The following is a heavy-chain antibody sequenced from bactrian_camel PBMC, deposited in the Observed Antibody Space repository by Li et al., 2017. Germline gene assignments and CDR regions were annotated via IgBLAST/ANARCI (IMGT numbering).Heavy chain of an antibody. CDR3: AADWQKLQPYRGHICNWYGGNYDN. J-gene: IGHJ4*01. V-gene: IGHV3S53*01. Sequence: HVQLVESGGGSVQPGGSLRLSCAASGLSAGTTCMGWLRQAPGKEREGVAVIVNADSTFYADSVKGRFTISRDNAKRTLYLHMTTLEPEDTAIYYCAADWQKLQPYRGHICNWYGGNYDNWGQGTQVTVS. D-gene: IGHD6*01. CDR2: IVNADST. CDR1: GLSAGTTC.